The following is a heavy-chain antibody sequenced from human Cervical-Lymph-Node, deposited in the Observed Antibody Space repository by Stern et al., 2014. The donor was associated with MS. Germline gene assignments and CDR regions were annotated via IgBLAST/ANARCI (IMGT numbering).Heavy chain of an antibody. V-gene: IGHV7-4-1*02. J-gene: IGHJ4*02. CDR1: GSPFTASS. CDR2: INTRTGNP. Sequence: QVQLGQSGSELKQPGASVTVSCRVSGSPFTASSISWVRQAPGRGLEWMGWINTRTGNPTYALDFTGRFVFSLDTSVSAAVLQISSLKADDTAVYYCARSQPFSYWGQGTRVTVSP. D-gene: IGHD6-13*01. CDR3: ARSQPFSY.